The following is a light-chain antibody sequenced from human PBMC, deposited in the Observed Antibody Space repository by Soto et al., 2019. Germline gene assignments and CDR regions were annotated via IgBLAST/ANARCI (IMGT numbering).Light chain of an antibody. J-gene: IGKJ1*01. V-gene: IGKV1-5*03. CDR2: TAS. CDR3: QQYSTYPWT. Sequence: DIQMTQSPSTLSASVGDRVTITCRASQSISSWLAWYQQEPGKAPKLLISTASSLESGVPSRFSGRGSGTEFALTISSLQPDDFATYYCQQYSTYPWTFAQGTKVQIK. CDR1: QSISSW.